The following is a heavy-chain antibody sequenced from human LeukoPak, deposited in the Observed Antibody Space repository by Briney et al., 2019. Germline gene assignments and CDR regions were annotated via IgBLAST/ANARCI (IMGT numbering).Heavy chain of an antibody. CDR1: DYSISSGYF. CDR3: ASMGKADRSWFDP. D-gene: IGHD6-6*01. J-gene: IGHJ5*02. CDR2: SHHSGNT. Sequence: SETLSLTCAVSDYSISSGYFWGWIRPSPGKGLEWIGSSHHSGNTYYNPSLKSRVTISIDTTKNQFSLKLRSVTAADTAVFYCASMGKADRSWFDPWGQGTLVIVSS. V-gene: IGHV4-38-2*01.